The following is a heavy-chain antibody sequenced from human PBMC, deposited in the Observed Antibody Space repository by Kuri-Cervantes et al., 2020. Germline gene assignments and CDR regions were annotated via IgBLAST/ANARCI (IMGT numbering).Heavy chain of an antibody. V-gene: IGHV5-51*01. J-gene: IGHJ4*02. Sequence: GESQKISCKGSGYSFTNYWIGWVRQMPGKGLEWMGIIYPGDSDTRYSPSFQGQVTISADKSISTAYLQWSSLKASDTAMYYCARPTSSWYVGQNDYWGQGTLVTVSS. CDR1: GYSFTNYW. CDR3: ARPTSSWYVGQNDY. D-gene: IGHD6-13*01. CDR2: IYPGDSDT.